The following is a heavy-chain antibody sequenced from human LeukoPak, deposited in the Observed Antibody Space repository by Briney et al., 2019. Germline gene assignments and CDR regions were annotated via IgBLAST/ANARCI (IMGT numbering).Heavy chain of an antibody. Sequence: PGGSLRLSXAASGFTFCSYWMSWVRQAPGKGLEWVANIKQDGSEKYYVDSVKGRFTISRDNAKNSPYLQMNSLRAEDTAVYYCARVNFLEWLLSDYWGQGTLVTVSS. CDR1: GFTFCSYW. CDR3: ARVNFLEWLLSDY. CDR2: IKQDGSEK. D-gene: IGHD3-3*01. V-gene: IGHV3-7*01. J-gene: IGHJ4*02.